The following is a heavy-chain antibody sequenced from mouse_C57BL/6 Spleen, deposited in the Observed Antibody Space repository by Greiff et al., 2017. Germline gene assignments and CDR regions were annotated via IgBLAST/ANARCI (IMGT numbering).Heavy chain of an antibody. V-gene: IGHV1-64*01. D-gene: IGHD2-1*01. CDR3: ARSGVRRYFDV. CDR1: GYTFTSYW. J-gene: IGHJ1*03. CDR2: IHPNSGST. Sequence: VQLQQPGAELVKPGASVKLSCTASGYTFTSYWMHWVKQRPGQGLEWIGMIHPNSGSTNYNEKFKSKATLTVDKSSSTAYMQLSSLTSEDSAVYYCARSGVRRYFDVWGTGTTVTVSS.